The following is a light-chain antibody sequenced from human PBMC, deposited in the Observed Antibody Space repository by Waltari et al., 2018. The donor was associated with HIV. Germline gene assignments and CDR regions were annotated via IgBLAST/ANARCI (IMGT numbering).Light chain of an antibody. CDR1: SSDVGRYNL. J-gene: IGLJ2*01. CDR3: CSYAGSSPVL. Sequence: QSALTQPASVSGSPGQSITLSCTGTSSDVGRYNLVSWYQQHPGKAPKLMIYEGSKRPSGVSNRFSGSKSGSTASLTISGLQAEDEAGYYCCSYAGSSPVLFGGGTKLTVL. V-gene: IGLV2-23*01. CDR2: EGS.